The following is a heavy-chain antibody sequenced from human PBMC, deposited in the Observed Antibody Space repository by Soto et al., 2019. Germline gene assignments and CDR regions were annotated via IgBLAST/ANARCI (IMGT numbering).Heavy chain of an antibody. J-gene: IGHJ5*02. D-gene: IGHD2-2*01. CDR1: GASITNGGYY. Sequence: PSETLSLTCSVSGASITNGGYYWTWIRQHPGKGLEWIGYFYYSGSTSYNPSLKSRLTMSVDTSKNQFSLKLSSVTAADTAVYYCARRWYCTSTSCLSWFDPWGQGTLVTVSS. CDR3: ARRWYCTSTSCLSWFDP. V-gene: IGHV4-31*03. CDR2: FYYSGST.